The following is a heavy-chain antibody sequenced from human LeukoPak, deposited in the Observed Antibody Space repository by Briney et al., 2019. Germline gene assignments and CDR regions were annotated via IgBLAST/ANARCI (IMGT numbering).Heavy chain of an antibody. CDR1: GFTFSTYA. CDR3: AKNDGFSSSSRFDY. Sequence: GGSLRLSCAASGFTFSTYAMSWVRLAPGKGLEWVSGISGSGGSTYYADSVKGRFTSSRDNSNNTLYVQMNSLRVEDTAVYYCAKNDGFSSSSRFDYWGQGTLVTVSS. V-gene: IGHV3-23*01. D-gene: IGHD6-6*01. J-gene: IGHJ4*02. CDR2: ISGSGGST.